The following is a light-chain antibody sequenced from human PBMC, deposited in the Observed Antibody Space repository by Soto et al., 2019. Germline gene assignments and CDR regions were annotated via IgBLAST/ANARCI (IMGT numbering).Light chain of an antibody. J-gene: IGKJ2*01. CDR3: HQYHIFLT. CDR2: RTS. CDR1: QNIGAA. V-gene: IGKV1-5*03. Sequence: DIQMTQSPSTLSASVGDRVTITCRASQNIGAALAWYQQKPGKAPHLLIYRTSSLESGVPSRFSGSGSGTEFTLAIDSLQPDDFATYYCHQYHIFLTFGQGTKVDIK.